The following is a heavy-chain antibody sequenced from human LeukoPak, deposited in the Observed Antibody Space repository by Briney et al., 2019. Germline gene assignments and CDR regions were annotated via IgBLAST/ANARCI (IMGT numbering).Heavy chain of an antibody. CDR2: IYYSGST. CDR3: ARVEEGYGSGRRENYYYYYMDV. Sequence: SETLSLTCTVSGGSISSTNYYWGWIRQPPGKGLEWIGSIYYSGSTYYNPSLKSRVTMSVDTSKNHFSLKLSSVTAADTAVYYCARVEEGYGSGRRENYYYYYMDVWGKGTTVTISS. J-gene: IGHJ6*03. V-gene: IGHV4-39*07. D-gene: IGHD3-10*01. CDR1: GGSISSTNYY.